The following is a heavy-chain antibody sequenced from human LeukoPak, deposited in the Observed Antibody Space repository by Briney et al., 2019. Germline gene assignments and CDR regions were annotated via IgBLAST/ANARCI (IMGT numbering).Heavy chain of an antibody. V-gene: IGHV1-69*13. J-gene: IGHJ6*04. CDR3: ARGTPRRTIVVVPAAMDV. D-gene: IGHD2-2*01. CDR2: IIPIFGTT. CDR1: GGTFSSYA. Sequence: LVKVSCKASGGTFSSYAISWVRQAPGQGLEWMGGIIPIFGTTNYAQKFQDRVTINADQSTSTAYMELSSLRSDDTAVYYCARGTPRRTIVVVPAAMDVWGKGTTVTVSS.